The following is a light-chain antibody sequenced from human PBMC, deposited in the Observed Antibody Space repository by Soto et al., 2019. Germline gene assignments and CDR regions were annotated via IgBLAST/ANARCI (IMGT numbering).Light chain of an antibody. Sequence: QSALTQPRSVSGSPGQSVTISCTGTSSDVGGYNYVSWYQQHPGKAPKLMIYDVSKRPSGVPDRFSGSKSGNTASLTISGLQGEDEADYYYCSYAGSDTFLVFGGGTKLTVL. J-gene: IGLJ2*01. CDR3: CSYAGSDTFLV. V-gene: IGLV2-11*01. CDR2: DVS. CDR1: SSDVGGYNY.